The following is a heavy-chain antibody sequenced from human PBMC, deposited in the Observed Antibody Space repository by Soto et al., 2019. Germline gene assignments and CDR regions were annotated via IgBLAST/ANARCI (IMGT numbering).Heavy chain of an antibody. CDR1: GGSISSHY. Sequence: SETLSLTCTVSGGSISSHYWSWIRQPPGKGLEWIGYLYSSGSTNYSPSLKSRVTISVDTSKNQFSLKLSSVTAADTAVYYCARHLKAAAKTGIDYWGQGTLVTVSS. J-gene: IGHJ4*02. D-gene: IGHD2-2*01. V-gene: IGHV4-59*08. CDR2: LYSSGST. CDR3: ARHLKAAAKTGIDY.